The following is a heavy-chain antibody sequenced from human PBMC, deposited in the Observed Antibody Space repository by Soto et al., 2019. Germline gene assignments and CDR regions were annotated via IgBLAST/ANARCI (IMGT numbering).Heavy chain of an antibody. Sequence: PGGSLRLSCAASGFTFSSYAMHWVRQVPGKGLEWVSGFKWNSGDVGYADSVKGRFTISRDNAKNSLYLQMNSLRPEDTAVYYCAKDRSSGSPYYGMDFWGQGTMVTVSS. J-gene: IGHJ6*02. CDR2: FKWNSGDV. CDR1: GFTFSSYA. CDR3: AKDRSSGSPYYGMDF. D-gene: IGHD3-10*01. V-gene: IGHV3-9*01.